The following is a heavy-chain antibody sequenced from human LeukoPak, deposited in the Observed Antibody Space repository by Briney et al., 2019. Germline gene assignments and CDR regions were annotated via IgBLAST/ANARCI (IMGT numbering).Heavy chain of an antibody. Sequence: GSLRLSCAASGFTFSDYYMSWIRQAPGKGVEWVSYIGNSGSPIYYADSVKGRFTISRDNAKNSLYLQMNSLRAEDTAVYYCVRGPSDSSLPGYWGQGTLVAVSS. CDR1: GFTFSDYY. J-gene: IGHJ4*02. D-gene: IGHD3-22*01. V-gene: IGHV3-11*01. CDR3: VRGPSDSSLPGY. CDR2: IGNSGSPI.